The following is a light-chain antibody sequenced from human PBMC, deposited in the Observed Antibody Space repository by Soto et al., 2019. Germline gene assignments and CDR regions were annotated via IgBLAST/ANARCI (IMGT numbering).Light chain of an antibody. CDR1: QSVSANY. V-gene: IGKV3-20*01. Sequence: EIVLTPSPGTLSFSPGERSTLSCRASQSVSANYLAWYQQKPGQAPRLLIYGASSRAAGIPDRFRGSGSGTDFTLTITRLEPEDFGVYYCQQYGSSPPITCGQGTRRAIK. CDR2: GAS. CDR3: QQYGSSPPIT. J-gene: IGKJ5*01.